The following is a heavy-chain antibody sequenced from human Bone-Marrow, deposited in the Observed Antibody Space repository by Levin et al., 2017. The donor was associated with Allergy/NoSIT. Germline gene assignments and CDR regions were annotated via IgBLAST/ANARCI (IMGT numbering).Heavy chain of an antibody. CDR2: ISGSGGST. CDR1: GFTFRSYA. V-gene: IGHV3-23*01. D-gene: IGHD2-15*01. J-gene: IGHJ6*02. Sequence: LSLPCAASGFTFRSYAMSWVRQAPGKGLEWVSAISGSGGSTYYADSVKGRFTISRDNSKNTLYLQMNSLRAEDTAVYYCAKGVFGNGIVMDVWGQGTTVTVSS. CDR3: AKGVFGNGIVMDV.